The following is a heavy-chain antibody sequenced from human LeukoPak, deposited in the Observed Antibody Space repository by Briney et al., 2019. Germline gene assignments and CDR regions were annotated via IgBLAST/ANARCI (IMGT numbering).Heavy chain of an antibody. CDR1: GFTFSSNW. CDR3: AKDPKITMIVTGAFDY. V-gene: IGHV3-30*02. CDR2: IRFDGKNE. Sequence: PGGSLRLSCAASGFTFSSNWMTWVRQAPGKGLEWVAFIRFDGKNEHYADSAKGRFTISRDNSKNTLYLQMNSLRAEDTAVYYCAKDPKITMIVTGAFDYWGQGTLVTVSS. J-gene: IGHJ4*02. D-gene: IGHD3-22*01.